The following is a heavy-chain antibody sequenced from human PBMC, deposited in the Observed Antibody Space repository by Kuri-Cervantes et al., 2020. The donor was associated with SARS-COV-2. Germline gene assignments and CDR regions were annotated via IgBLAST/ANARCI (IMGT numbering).Heavy chain of an antibody. J-gene: IGHJ3*02. CDR1: GGSISSYY. CDR2: IYYSGST. CDR3: ARVPRFCTNGVCYAFDI. V-gene: IGHV4-59*01. D-gene: IGHD2-8*01. Sequence: GSLRLSCTVSGGSISSYYWSWIRQPPGQGLEWLGYIYYSGSTNYNPSLKSRVTISVDTSKNQFSLKLSSVTAADTAVYYCARVPRFCTNGVCYAFDIWGQGTMVTVSS.